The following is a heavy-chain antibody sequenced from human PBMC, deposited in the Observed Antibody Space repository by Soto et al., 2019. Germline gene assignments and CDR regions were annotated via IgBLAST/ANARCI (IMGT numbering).Heavy chain of an antibody. J-gene: IGHJ4*02. Sequence: GASVKVSCKASGYSFTDYGVSWVRQAPGQGLEWMGWINVYSGTTNYFPKFQGRVTMTTDTSTNTLYMELSDLSPEDTAVYYCARGRGGYLSSSGHTHNYLDYWGQGALVTVSS. CDR3: ARGRGGYLSSSGHTHNYLDY. D-gene: IGHD3-22*01. V-gene: IGHV1-18*01. CDR1: GYSFTDYG. CDR2: INVYSGTT.